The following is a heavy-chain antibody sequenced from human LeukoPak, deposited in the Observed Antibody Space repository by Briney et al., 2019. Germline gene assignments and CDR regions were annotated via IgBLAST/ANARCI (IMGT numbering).Heavy chain of an antibody. CDR3: ARPRDFWSGWYYFDY. V-gene: IGHV5-51*01. CDR1: GYSITSYW. D-gene: IGHD3-3*01. CDR2: VYPGDSDT. Sequence: GESLKISCKGSGYSITSYWIGWVRPIPGKGQEWMWIVYPGDSDTRYSPSFHGQATTSADTSITTDYLQWSSLKASDTAMYYCARPRDFWSGWYYFDYWGQGTQVTVSS. J-gene: IGHJ4*02.